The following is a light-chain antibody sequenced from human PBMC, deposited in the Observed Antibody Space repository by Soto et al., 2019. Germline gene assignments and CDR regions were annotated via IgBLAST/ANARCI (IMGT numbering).Light chain of an antibody. CDR1: QSVSSD. V-gene: IGKV3-15*01. J-gene: IGKJ2*01. Sequence: EGVMTQSPATLSVSPGERATLSCRASQSVSSDLAWYQQKPGQAPRLLIYGASTRATAIPARFSGSGSGTEFSLTISSMQSEDFAVYYCQQYNIWPPYTFGQGTKLEIK. CDR3: QQYNIWPPYT. CDR2: GAS.